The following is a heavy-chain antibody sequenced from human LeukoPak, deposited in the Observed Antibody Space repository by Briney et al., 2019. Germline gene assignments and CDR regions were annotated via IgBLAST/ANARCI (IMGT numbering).Heavy chain of an antibody. CDR2: IYYSGST. CDR1: GGSVSSGDYY. Sequence: SETLSLTCTVSGGSVSSGDYYWSWIRQPPGKGLEWIGYIYYSGSTYYNPSLKSRVTISVDTSKNQFSLKLSSVTPADTAVYYCARVNRFDYGMDVWGQGTTVTVSS. CDR3: ARVNRFDYGMDV. V-gene: IGHV4-30-4*01. D-gene: IGHD1-14*01. J-gene: IGHJ6*02.